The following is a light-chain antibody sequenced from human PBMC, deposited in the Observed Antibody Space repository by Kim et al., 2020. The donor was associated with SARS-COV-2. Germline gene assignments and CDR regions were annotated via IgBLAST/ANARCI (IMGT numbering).Light chain of an antibody. V-gene: IGKV3-20*01. CDR2: GAS. CDR1: QSVSSTY. CDR3: QQYDSSPTT. J-gene: IGKJ1*01. Sequence: SPGERATRSCRASQSVSSTYVAWYQQRPGQAPRLLIYGASSRATGTPDRFSGSGSGTDFSLTISRLESEDFAVYYCQQYDSSPTTFGQGTKVEIK.